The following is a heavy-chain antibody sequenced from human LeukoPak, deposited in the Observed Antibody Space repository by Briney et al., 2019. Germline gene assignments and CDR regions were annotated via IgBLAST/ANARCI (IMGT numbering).Heavy chain of an antibody. Sequence: PSETLSLTCSVSNGSMTSDSYYWAWVRQPPGKGLEWIGSIFYSGKTYYSASLKSRVTVSLDTSKENFFLRLSSVTAADTAVYYCARLWIVATWFDAWGQGALVTVSS. J-gene: IGHJ5*02. CDR3: ARLWIVATWFDA. D-gene: IGHD2-2*03. CDR2: IFYSGKT. CDR1: NGSMTSDSYY. V-gene: IGHV4-39*02.